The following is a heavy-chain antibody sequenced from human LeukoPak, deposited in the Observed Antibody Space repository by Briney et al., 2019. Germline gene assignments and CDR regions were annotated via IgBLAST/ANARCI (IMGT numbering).Heavy chain of an antibody. V-gene: IGHV3-7*04. CDR1: GFTLSIYW. J-gene: IGHJ4*02. Sequence: GGSLRPSCAASGFTLSIYWMSWVRQAPGKGLEWVANIKQDGSEKYYVDSVKGRFTISRDNAKNSLYLQMNSLRAEDTAVYYCAREGITMVRGAHFDYWGQGTLVTVSS. D-gene: IGHD3-10*01. CDR3: AREGITMVRGAHFDY. CDR2: IKQDGSEK.